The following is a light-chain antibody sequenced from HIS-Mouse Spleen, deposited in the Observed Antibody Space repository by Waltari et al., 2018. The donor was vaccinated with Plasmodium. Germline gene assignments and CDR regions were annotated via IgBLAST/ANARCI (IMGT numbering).Light chain of an antibody. Sequence: EIVLTQSPGTLSLSPGERATLSCRASQSVSSSYLAWYQQKPGQAPRLLSYGASSRATGIPDRCRGSGSGTDFTLTISRLEPEDFAVYYCQQYGSSPYTFGQGTKLEIK. V-gene: IGKV3-20*01. CDR1: QSVSSSY. CDR3: QQYGSSPYT. CDR2: GAS. J-gene: IGKJ2*01.